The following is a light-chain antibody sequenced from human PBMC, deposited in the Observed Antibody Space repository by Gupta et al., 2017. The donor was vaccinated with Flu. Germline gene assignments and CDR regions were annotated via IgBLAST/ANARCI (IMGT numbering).Light chain of an antibody. V-gene: IGKV1-5*03. J-gene: IGKJ1*01. CDR3: QQYRSSPWT. Sequence: ALYQNKPGRAPKYLIYKASSLETGVPSRFSGSGSGTEFSLTISSLQPDDFATYYCQQYRSSPWTFGQGTKVEIK. CDR2: KAS.